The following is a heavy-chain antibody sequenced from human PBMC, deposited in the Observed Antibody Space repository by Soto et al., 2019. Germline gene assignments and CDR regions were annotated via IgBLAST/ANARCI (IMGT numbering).Heavy chain of an antibody. CDR1: GFTFSNAW. CDR3: TTDTPTAPLAFDI. Sequence: GGSLRLSCAASGFTFSNAWMSWVRQAPGKGLEWVGRIKSKTDGGTTDYAAPVKGRFTISRDDSKNTLYLQMNSLKTEDTAVYYCTTDTPTAPLAFDIWGQGTMVTVSS. J-gene: IGHJ3*02. CDR2: IKSKTDGGTT. V-gene: IGHV3-15*01.